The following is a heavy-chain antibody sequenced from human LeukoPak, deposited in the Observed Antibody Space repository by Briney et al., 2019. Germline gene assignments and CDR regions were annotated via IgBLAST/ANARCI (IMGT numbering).Heavy chain of an antibody. D-gene: IGHD6-19*01. V-gene: IGHV3-23*01. CDR2: LSGSGDNT. CDR3: ARDHRGWSIDY. CDR1: GXTXSTFA. J-gene: IGHJ4*02. Sequence: SLRLXXXASGXTXSTFAXSWVRQAPGKGLEWVSTLSGSGDNTYYADSVKGRFTISRDNAKNSLYLQMNSLRDEDTAVYYCARDHRGWSIDYWGQGTLVTVSS.